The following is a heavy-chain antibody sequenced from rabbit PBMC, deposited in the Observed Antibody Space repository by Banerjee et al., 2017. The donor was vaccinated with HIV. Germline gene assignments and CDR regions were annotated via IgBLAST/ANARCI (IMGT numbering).Heavy chain of an antibody. CDR2: IDGGSGDST. CDR1: GFDFSSYW. Sequence: QSLEASGGGLVQPEGSLTLTCKASGFDFSSYWMCWVRQAPGKGLEWIACIDGGSGDSTVYATWAKSRFTISKTSSTTVTLQMTSLTTAFTATYFFPINLPISGGYSFDLWGPGTLVTVS. V-gene: IGHV1S40*01. D-gene: IGHD1-1*01. CDR3: PINLPISGGYSFDL. J-gene: IGHJ4*01.